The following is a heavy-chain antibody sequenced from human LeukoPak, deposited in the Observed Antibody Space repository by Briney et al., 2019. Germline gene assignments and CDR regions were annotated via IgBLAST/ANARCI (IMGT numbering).Heavy chain of an antibody. Sequence: GGSLRLSCAASGFTVSSNYMSWVRQAPGKGLEWVSVIYSGGSTYYADSVKGRFTISRDNSKNTLYLQMNSLRAGDTAVYYCARVLGYDFWSGLDYWGQGTLVTVSS. D-gene: IGHD3-3*01. CDR2: IYSGGST. CDR1: GFTVSSNY. J-gene: IGHJ4*02. V-gene: IGHV3-66*02. CDR3: ARVLGYDFWSGLDY.